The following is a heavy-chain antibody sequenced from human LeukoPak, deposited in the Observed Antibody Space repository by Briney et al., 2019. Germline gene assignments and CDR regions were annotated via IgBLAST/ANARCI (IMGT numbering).Heavy chain of an antibody. D-gene: IGHD2-15*01. CDR2: INDDGSDT. CDR3: VRGGPSTWS. Sequence: GGSLRLSCAASGFTFKLYWLHWVRQVPGKRPVWVSRINDDGSDTIYADSVRGRFTISRDDAKNTVYLQMNNLRAEDTAVYYCVRGGPSTWSWGQGTLVTVSS. CDR1: GFTFKLYW. J-gene: IGHJ5*02. V-gene: IGHV3-74*01.